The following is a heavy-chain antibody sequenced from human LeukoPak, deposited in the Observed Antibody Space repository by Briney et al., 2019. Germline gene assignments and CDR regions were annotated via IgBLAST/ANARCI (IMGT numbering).Heavy chain of an antibody. J-gene: IGHJ4*02. CDR1: GFTVSNKC. CDR2: ISSSSSYI. D-gene: IGHD2-15*01. Sequence: GGSLRLSCAASGFTVSNKCMTWVRQAPGKGLEWVSSISSSSSYIYYADSVKGRFTISRDNAKNSLYLQMNSLRAEDTAVYYCARDSGYCSGGSCYSDGDYWGQGTLVTVSS. CDR3: ARDSGYCSGGSCYSDGDY. V-gene: IGHV3-21*01.